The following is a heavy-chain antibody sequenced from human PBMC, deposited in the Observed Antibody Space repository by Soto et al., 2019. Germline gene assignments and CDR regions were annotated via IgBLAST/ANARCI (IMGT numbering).Heavy chain of an antibody. J-gene: IGHJ6*03. CDR3: AKRPIGSGSMHYYYYYMDV. V-gene: IGHV3-23*01. CDR1: GFTFSSYA. D-gene: IGHD3-10*01. CDR2: ISGSGGST. Sequence: PGGSLRLSCAASGFTFSSYAMSWVRQAPGKGLDWVSAISGSGGSTYYADSVKGRFTISRDNSKNTLYLQMNSLRAEDTAVYYCAKRPIGSGSMHYYYYYMDVWGKGTTVTVSS.